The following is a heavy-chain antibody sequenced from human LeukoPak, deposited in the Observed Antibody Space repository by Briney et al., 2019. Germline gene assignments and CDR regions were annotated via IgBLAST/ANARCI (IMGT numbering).Heavy chain of an antibody. CDR3: AKDTTLIRGRTRGGAFEI. D-gene: IGHD3-10*01. J-gene: IGHJ3*02. CDR2: ISDSAGTT. CDR1: GFTFSTYA. V-gene: IGHV3-23*01. Sequence: GGSLRLSCAASGFTFSTYAKNWVRQAPGRGLEWVSAISDSAGTTYYADSVKGRFTISRDNSKNTLYLQMNSLRAEDTAIYYCAKDTTLIRGRTRGGAFEIWGQGTMVTVSS.